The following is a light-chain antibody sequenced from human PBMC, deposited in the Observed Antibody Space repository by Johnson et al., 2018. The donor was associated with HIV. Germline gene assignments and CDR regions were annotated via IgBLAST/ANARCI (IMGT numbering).Light chain of an antibody. Sequence: QSVLTQPPSVSAAPGQKVTISCFGSDSNIGNNYVSWYQQLPGTAPKLLIYDNDKRPSGIPDRFSGSKSGTSATLGITGLQTGDEADYYCGTWDSSLSAPRVVGSGTKVTVL. CDR1: DSNIGNNY. V-gene: IGLV1-51*01. CDR2: DND. CDR3: GTWDSSLSAPRV. J-gene: IGLJ1*01.